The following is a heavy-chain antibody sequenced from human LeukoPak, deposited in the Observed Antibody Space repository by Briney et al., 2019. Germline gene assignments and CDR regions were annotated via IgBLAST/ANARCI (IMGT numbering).Heavy chain of an antibody. V-gene: IGHV4-34*01. J-gene: IGHJ5*02. CDR3: ARGPLRSGYYRPNWFDP. CDR2: IYHSGST. Sequence: GSLRLSCAASGFTFSSYAMSWVRQPPGKGLEWIGEIYHSGSTNYNPSLKSRVTISVDTSKNQFSLKLSSVTAADTAVYYCARGPLRSGYYRPNWFDPWGQGTLVTVSS. CDR1: GFTFSSYA. D-gene: IGHD3-3*01.